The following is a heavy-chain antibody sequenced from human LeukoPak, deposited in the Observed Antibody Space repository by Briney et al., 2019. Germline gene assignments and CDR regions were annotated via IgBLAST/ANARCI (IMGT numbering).Heavy chain of an antibody. V-gene: IGHV4-4*02. CDR2: IYHSGST. J-gene: IGHJ5*02. D-gene: IGHD3-10*01. Sequence: SGTLSLTCAVSGGSISSSNWWSWVRQPPGKGLEWIGEIYHSGSTNYNPSLKSRVTISVDKSKNQFSLKLSSVTAADTAVYYCARDGTPYYYGSGSYYNGEGTWFDPWGQGTLVTVSS. CDR3: ARDGTPYYYGSGSYYNGEGTWFDP. CDR1: GGSISSSNW.